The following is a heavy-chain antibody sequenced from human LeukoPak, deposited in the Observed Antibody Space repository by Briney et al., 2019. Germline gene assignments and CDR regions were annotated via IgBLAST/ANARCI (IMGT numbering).Heavy chain of an antibody. CDR2: MSWNGFNI. CDR1: GFTFDDYG. J-gene: IGHJ6*03. D-gene: IGHD3-10*01. Sequence: GRSLRLSCEASGFTFDDYGMHWVPQAPGKGLEWVSGMSWNGFNIGYAASVKGRFTISRDNAKNSLYLQMDSLRPEDTALYYCAKDIPQARGVGVAADYYYYMDVWGKGTTVTVSS. CDR3: AKDIPQARGVGVAADYYYYMDV. V-gene: IGHV3-9*01.